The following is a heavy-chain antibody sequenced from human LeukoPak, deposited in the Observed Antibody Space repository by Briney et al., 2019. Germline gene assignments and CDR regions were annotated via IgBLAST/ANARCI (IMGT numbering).Heavy chain of an antibody. CDR2: MNPNSGNT. D-gene: IGHD5-12*01. CDR3: AREYRHQPD. Sequence: ASVKVSCKASGYTFTSYDINWLRQASGQGLEWMGWMNPNSGNTGYAQKFQGRFTMAWDTSITTAYMELSSLRSEDTAVYYCAREYRHQPDWGQGTLVTVSS. J-gene: IGHJ4*02. CDR1: GYTFTSYD. V-gene: IGHV1-8*01.